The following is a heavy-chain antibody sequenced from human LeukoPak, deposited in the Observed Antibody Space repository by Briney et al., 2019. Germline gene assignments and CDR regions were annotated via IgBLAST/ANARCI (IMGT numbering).Heavy chain of an antibody. V-gene: IGHV6-1*01. CDR1: GDSVSSKNGA. CDR2: TYYRSKWYD. J-gene: IGHJ5*01. D-gene: IGHD6-19*01. CDR3: ARDLGTSGWYTFDF. Sequence: SQTLSLTCAISGDSVSSKNGAWNWIRQSPSKGLEWLGTTYYRSKWYDEYADSVKCRVTISPDTSKNQFSLHVYSVTPEDTAVYYCARDLGTSGWYTFDFWGQGTLVTVSS.